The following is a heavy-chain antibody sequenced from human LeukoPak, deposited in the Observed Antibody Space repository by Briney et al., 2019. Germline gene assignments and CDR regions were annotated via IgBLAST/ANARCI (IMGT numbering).Heavy chain of an antibody. D-gene: IGHD2-2*01. J-gene: IGHJ6*02. Sequence: SQTPSPTCTVSGGSISSGGYYWSWIRQHPGKGLEWIGYIYYSGSTYYNPSLKSRVTISVDTSKNQFSLKLSSVTAADTAVYYCARKGSLVPAYTSHYGMDVWGQGTTVTVSS. V-gene: IGHV4-31*03. CDR1: GGSISSGGYY. CDR3: ARKGSLVPAYTSHYGMDV. CDR2: IYYSGST.